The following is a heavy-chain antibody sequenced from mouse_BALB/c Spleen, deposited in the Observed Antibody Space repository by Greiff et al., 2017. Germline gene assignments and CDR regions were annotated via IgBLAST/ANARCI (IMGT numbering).Heavy chain of an antibody. D-gene: IGHD2-14*01. J-gene: IGHJ4*01. Sequence: VQLQQSGPELVKPGASVKISCKASGYAFSSSWMNWVKQRPGQGLEWIGRIYPGDVDTNYNGKFKGKATLTADKSSSTAYMQLSSLTSVDSAVYFCARTAYYRYDEGYAMDYWGQGTSVTVSS. CDR1: GYAFSSSW. CDR3: ARTAYYRYDEGYAMDY. V-gene: IGHV1-82*01. CDR2: IYPGDVDT.